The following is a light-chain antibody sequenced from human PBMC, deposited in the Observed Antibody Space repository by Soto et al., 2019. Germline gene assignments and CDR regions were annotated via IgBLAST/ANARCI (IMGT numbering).Light chain of an antibody. V-gene: IGKV1-5*01. Sequence: DIQMTQSPSTLSGSVGDRVTITCRASQTISSWLAWYQQKPGKAPKLLIYDASSLESGVPSRFSGSGSGTEFTLTISSLQPDDFATYYCQQLNSYPRTFGQGTKVDIK. J-gene: IGKJ1*01. CDR2: DAS. CDR1: QTISSW. CDR3: QQLNSYPRT.